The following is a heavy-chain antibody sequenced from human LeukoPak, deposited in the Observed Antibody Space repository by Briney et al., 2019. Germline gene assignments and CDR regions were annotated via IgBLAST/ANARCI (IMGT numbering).Heavy chain of an antibody. J-gene: IGHJ4*02. V-gene: IGHV3-21*01. CDR3: ARDPPLYCSSTSCPYYFDY. Sequence: GGSLRLSCAASGFTFSSYGMNWVRQAPGKGLEWVSSISSSSSYIYYADSVKGRFTISRDNAKNSLYLQMNSLRAEDTAVYYCARDPPLYCSSTSCPYYFDYWGQGTLVTVSS. CDR1: GFTFSSYG. CDR2: ISSSSSYI. D-gene: IGHD2-2*01.